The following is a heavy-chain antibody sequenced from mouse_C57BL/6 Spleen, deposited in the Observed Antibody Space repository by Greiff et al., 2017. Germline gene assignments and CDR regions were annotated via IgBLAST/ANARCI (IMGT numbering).Heavy chain of an antibody. CDR3: ARRGVTGTGYFDV. Sequence: VKLMESGAELMKPGASVKLSCKATGYTFTGYWIEWVKQRPGHGLEWIGEILPGSGSTNYNEKFKGKATFTADTSSNKAYMQLSRLTTEDSAIYYCARRGVTGTGYFDVWGTGTTVTVAS. D-gene: IGHD4-1*01. V-gene: IGHV1-9*01. J-gene: IGHJ1*03. CDR2: ILPGSGST. CDR1: GYTFTGYW.